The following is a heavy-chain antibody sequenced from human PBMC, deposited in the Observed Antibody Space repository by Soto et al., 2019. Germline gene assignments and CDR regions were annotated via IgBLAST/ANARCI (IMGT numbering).Heavy chain of an antibody. CDR3: ARGNPPSYYYYGMDV. CDR1: GGSFSGYY. CDR2: INHSGST. J-gene: IGHJ6*02. V-gene: IGHV4-34*01. Sequence: SKTLSLTCAVYGGSFSGYYWSWIRQPPGKGLEWIGEINHSGSTNYNPSLKSRVTISVDTSKNQFSLKLSSVTAADTAVYYCARGNPPSYYYYGMDVWGQGTTVTVSS.